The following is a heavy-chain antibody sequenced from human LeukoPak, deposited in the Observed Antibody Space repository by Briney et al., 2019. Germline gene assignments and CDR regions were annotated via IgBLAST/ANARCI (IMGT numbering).Heavy chain of an antibody. V-gene: IGHV1-2*06. D-gene: IGHD3-22*01. CDR2: INPNSGGT. Sequence: ASVKVSCKASGYTFTGYYMHWVRQAPGQGLEWMGRINPNSGGTNYAQEFQGRVTMTRDTSISTAYMELSRLRSDDTAVYYCARTLTYYYDSSGYLLRAQNDYWGQGTLVTVSS. CDR3: ARTLTYYYDSSGYLLRAQNDY. CDR1: GYTFTGYY. J-gene: IGHJ4*02.